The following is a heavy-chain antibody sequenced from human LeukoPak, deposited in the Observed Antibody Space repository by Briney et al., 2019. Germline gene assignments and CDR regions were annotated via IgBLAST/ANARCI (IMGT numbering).Heavy chain of an antibody. CDR2: IKSKTDGGTT. CDR1: GFTFSNAW. J-gene: IGHJ4*02. D-gene: IGHD3-22*01. CDR3: TTDLEYYYDSSGYPGRRGSEGLIDY. V-gene: IGHV3-15*01. Sequence: GGSLRLSCAAPGFTFSNAWMSWVRQAPGKGLEWVGRIKSKTDGGTTDYAAPVKGRFTISRDDSKNTLYLQMNSLKTEDTAVYYCTTDLEYYYDSSGYPGRRGSEGLIDYWGQGTLVTVSS.